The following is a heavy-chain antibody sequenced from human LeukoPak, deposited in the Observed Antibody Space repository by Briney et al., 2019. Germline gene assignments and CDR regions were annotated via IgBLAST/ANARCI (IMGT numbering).Heavy chain of an antibody. CDR1: GYTLTELS. D-gene: IGHD3-10*01. CDR3: ATEVSGSGSYYSAPI. V-gene: IGHV1-24*01. Sequence: PRASVKVSCKVSGYTLTELSMHWVRQAPGKGLEWMGGFDPEDGVTIYAQKFQGRVTMTEDTSTDTAYMELSSLRSEDTAVYYCATEVSGSGSYYSAPIWGQGTMVTVSS. J-gene: IGHJ3*02. CDR2: FDPEDGVT.